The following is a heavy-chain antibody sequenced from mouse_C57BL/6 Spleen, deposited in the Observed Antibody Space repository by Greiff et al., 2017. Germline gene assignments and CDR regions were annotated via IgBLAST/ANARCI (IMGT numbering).Heavy chain of an antibody. CDR3: ASVTTVVATPTWFAY. Sequence: QVQLQQPGAELVRPGTSVKLSCKASGYTFTSYWMHWVKQRPGQGLEWIGVIDPSDSYTNYNQKFKGKATLTVDTSSSTAYMQLSSLTSEDSAVYYCASVTTVVATPTWFAYWGQGTLVTVSA. CDR1: GYTFTSYW. V-gene: IGHV1-59*01. D-gene: IGHD1-1*01. J-gene: IGHJ3*01. CDR2: IDPSDSYT.